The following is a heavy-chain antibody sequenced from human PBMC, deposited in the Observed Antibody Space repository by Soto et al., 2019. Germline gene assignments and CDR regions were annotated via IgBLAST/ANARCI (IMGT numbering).Heavy chain of an antibody. CDR3: ARGVDYGDSVYYYYYMDV. D-gene: IGHD4-17*01. CDR1: GYTFTSYD. V-gene: IGHV1-8*01. J-gene: IGHJ6*03. CDR2: MNPNSGNT. Sequence: ASVKVSCKASGYTFTSYDINWVRQATGQGLEWMGWMNPNSGNTGYAQKFQGRVTMTRNTSISTAYMELSSLRSEDTAVYYCARGVDYGDSVYYYYYMDVWGKGTTVTVSS.